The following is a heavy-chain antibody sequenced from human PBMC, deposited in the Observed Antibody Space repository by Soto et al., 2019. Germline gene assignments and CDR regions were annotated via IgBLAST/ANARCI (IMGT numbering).Heavy chain of an antibody. D-gene: IGHD3-10*01. Sequence: QITLKESGPTLVKPTQTLTLTCTFSGFSLSTSGVGVGWIRQPPGKALEWLALIYWDDDKRYSPSLKSRLTITKDSSKNQVVLTMTNMDPVDTATYYCAHSSFERFGVSVYFDYWGQGTLVTDSS. CDR1: GFSLSTSGVG. V-gene: IGHV2-5*02. J-gene: IGHJ4*02. CDR3: AHSSFERFGVSVYFDY. CDR2: IYWDDDK.